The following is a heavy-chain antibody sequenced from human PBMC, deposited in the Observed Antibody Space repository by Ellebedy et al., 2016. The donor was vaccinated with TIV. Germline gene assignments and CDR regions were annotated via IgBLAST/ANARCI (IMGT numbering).Heavy chain of an antibody. CDR2: ISGSGVSS. V-gene: IGHV3-23*01. D-gene: IGHD3-22*01. CDR1: GFTFRNFA. Sequence: GGSLRLSCAASGFTFRNFAMTWVRQAPGKGLEWVSSISGSGVSSDYADSVRGRVTISRDNSKSTLYLQMDSLRADDSAEYYCAKLDSSGYYYGRLDYWGQGTLVTVSS. CDR3: AKLDSSGYYYGRLDY. J-gene: IGHJ4*02.